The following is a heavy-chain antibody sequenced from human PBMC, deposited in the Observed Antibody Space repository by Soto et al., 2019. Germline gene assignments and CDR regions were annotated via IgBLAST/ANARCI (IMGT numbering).Heavy chain of an antibody. D-gene: IGHD4-4*01. CDR3: ARVASDYINSVDH. J-gene: IGHJ4*02. Sequence: DVQLLESGGGLVQPGGSLRLSCAASGFTFNAYAMTWVRQAPGKGLEWVSAIGGSGGNRYYAGSVRGRFTISRDNSKETVDLQMNSLRVEDTAVYYCARVASDYINSVDHWGQGILVSVSS. CDR2: IGGSGGNR. V-gene: IGHV3-23*01. CDR1: GFTFNAYA.